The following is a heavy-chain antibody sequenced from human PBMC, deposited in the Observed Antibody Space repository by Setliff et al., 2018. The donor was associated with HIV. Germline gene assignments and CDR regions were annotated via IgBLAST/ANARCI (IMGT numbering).Heavy chain of an antibody. CDR3: ARSPRYSSGWYDSYFDQ. CDR1: GYTFTTYG. Sequence: GASVKVSCKASGYTFTTYGITWVRKAPGQGIEWMGWISTYNGNTNYAQKFQGRVTMTTVTSTSTAYMELRSLRSDDTAVYYCARSPRYSSGWYDSYFDQWGQGTLVTVSA. J-gene: IGHJ4*02. CDR2: ISTYNGNT. D-gene: IGHD6-19*01. V-gene: IGHV1-18*01.